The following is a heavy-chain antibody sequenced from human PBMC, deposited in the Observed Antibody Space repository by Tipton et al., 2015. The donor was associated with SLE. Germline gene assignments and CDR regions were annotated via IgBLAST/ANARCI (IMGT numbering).Heavy chain of an antibody. CDR3: ARDTDYGGNYFDY. D-gene: IGHD4-23*01. Sequence: LRLSCTLSGDSISSYHWSWIRQPPGRGLEWIGYLHYGGSTDYNPSLKSRVTMSVDRSKNQFSLKLSSVTAADTAVYYCARDTDYGGNYFDYWGQGTLVTVSS. J-gene: IGHJ4*02. CDR2: LHYGGST. V-gene: IGHV4-59*12. CDR1: GDSISSYH.